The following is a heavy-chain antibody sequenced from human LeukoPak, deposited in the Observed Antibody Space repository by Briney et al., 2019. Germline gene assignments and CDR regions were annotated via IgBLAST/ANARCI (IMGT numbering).Heavy chain of an antibody. V-gene: IGHV3-23*01. Sequence: LAGGSLRLSCAAPGFTFNNYAMNWVRQAPGKGLEWVSVITSGGNIYYADSVKGRFTISRDSSKNTLYLQMNSLRAEDTAVYYCAKVRGGYCSSTSCLSPYFQHWGQGTLVTVSS. D-gene: IGHD2-2*01. CDR1: GFTFNNYA. CDR3: AKVRGGYCSSTSCLSPYFQH. J-gene: IGHJ1*01. CDR2: ITSGGNI.